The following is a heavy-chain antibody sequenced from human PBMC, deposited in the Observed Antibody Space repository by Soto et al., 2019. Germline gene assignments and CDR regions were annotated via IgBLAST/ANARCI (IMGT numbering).Heavy chain of an antibody. J-gene: IGHJ3*02. CDR2: IIPIFGTA. CDR1: GGTFSSYA. CDR3: ARYLDVVVPSARRDDDFDI. V-gene: IGHV1-69*01. Sequence: QVQLVQSGAEVKKPGSSVKVSCKASGGTFSSYAISWVRQAPGQGLEWMGGIIPIFGTANYAQKLQGRVTIAANESTSPAYMERSRLRSEDTAVYYSARYLDVVVPSARRDDDFDIWVQGAMVTDST. D-gene: IGHD2-2*01.